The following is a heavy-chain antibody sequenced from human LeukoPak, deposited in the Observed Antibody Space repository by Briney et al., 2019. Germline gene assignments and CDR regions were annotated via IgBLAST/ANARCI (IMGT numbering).Heavy chain of an antibody. CDR2: IYTSGNT. D-gene: IGHD6-19*01. J-gene: IGHJ6*03. CDR3: ARDAGAVYSSGWYYYYYYMDV. Sequence: SQTLSLTCTVSGGSISSGTYYWNWIRQPAGKGLEWIGRIYTSGNTNYHPSLKSRVTMSVDTSKNQFSLKLSSVTAADTAVYYCARDAGAVYSSGWYYYYYYMDVWGKGTTVTISS. CDR1: GGSISSGTYY. V-gene: IGHV4-61*02.